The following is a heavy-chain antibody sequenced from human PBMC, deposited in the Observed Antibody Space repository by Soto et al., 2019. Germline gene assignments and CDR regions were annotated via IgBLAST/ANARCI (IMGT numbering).Heavy chain of an antibody. V-gene: IGHV2-5*02. D-gene: IGHD3-10*01. CDR1: GFSLSTSGVG. CDR2: IYWDDDK. Sequence: QITLKESGPTLVKPTQTLTLTCTFSGFSLSTSGVGVGWIRQPPGKALEWLALIYWDDDKRCSPSQNSSLTITKANGKNPVSFTMTSMDPVDTATYYSPHTRITAVRGVPEYYGIDVWGQGTTITVSS. CDR3: PHTRITAVRGVPEYYGIDV. J-gene: IGHJ6*02.